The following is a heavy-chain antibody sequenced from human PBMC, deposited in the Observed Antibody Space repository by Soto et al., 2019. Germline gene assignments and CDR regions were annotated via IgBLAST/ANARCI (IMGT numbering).Heavy chain of an antibody. D-gene: IGHD2-2*02. CDR1: GGSFSGYY. V-gene: IGHV4-34*01. J-gene: IGHJ4*02. CDR3: ARDPIRRGYFDY. CDR2: INHSGST. Sequence: PETLSLTCAVYGGSFSGYYWSWIRQPPGKGLEWSGEINHSGSTNYNPSLKSRVTISVDTSKNQFSLKLSSVTAAGTAVYYCARDPIRRGYFDYWGQGTLVTVSS.